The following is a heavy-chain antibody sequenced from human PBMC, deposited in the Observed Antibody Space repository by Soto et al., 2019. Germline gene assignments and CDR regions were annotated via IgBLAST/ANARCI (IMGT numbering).Heavy chain of an antibody. Sequence: QVQVVQSGAEVKKPGASVKVSCKASGYTFTTYYIHWVRQAPGQGLEWMGVINPSGGSINYAQKFQGRGTMTRDTSTSTGYMELSSLRSEDTAVYYCARDRGRGGSYYIYFYGMDVWGQGTTVTVSS. D-gene: IGHD1-26*01. CDR1: GYTFTTYY. J-gene: IGHJ6*02. V-gene: IGHV1-46*01. CDR2: INPSGGSI. CDR3: ARDRGRGGSYYIYFYGMDV.